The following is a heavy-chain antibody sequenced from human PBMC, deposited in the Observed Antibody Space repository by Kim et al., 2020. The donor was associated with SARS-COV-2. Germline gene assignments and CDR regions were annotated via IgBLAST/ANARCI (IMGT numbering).Heavy chain of an antibody. D-gene: IGHD3-10*01. CDR3: ARGGLTSYFGLDV. V-gene: IGHV6-1*01. J-gene: IGHJ6*02. Sequence: EYAVSVKGRIIIKSDTSKNQFAIQLNYVTPEDTAVYYCARGGLTSYFGLDVWGQGTTVTVSS.